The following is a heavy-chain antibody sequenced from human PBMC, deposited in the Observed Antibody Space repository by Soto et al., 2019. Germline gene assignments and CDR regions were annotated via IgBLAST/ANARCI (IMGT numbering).Heavy chain of an antibody. CDR3: GARQYFSDY. CDR2: ISYDGSDK. CDR1: GFTFSSYG. Sequence: QVQLVESEGGVVQPGRSLRLSCAASGFTFSSYGMHWVRQAPGKGLEWVALISYDGSDKYYADSVKGRFTISRDNSKNTLYLQMNSLRVEDTAVYYCGARQYFSDYWGQGTLVTVSS. V-gene: IGHV3-30*03. D-gene: IGHD6-6*01. J-gene: IGHJ4*02.